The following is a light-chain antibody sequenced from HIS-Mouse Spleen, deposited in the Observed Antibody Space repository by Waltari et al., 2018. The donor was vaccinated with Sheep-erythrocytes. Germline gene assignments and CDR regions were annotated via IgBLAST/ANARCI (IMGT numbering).Light chain of an antibody. CDR1: SSDVGGYNY. J-gene: IGLJ1*01. Sequence: SALTQPRSVSGSPGQSVTIPCTGTSSDVGGYNYVSWYQQHPGKAPKIMIYDVSKRPSGVPDRFSGSKSGNTASLTISGLQAEDEADYYCCSYAGSYNHVFATGTKVTVL. CDR2: DVS. CDR3: CSYAGSYNHV. V-gene: IGLV2-11*01.